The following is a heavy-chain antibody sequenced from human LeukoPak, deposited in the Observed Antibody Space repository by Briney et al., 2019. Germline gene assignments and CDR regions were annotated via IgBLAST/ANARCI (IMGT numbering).Heavy chain of an antibody. D-gene: IGHD3-22*01. CDR1: GFTFDDYG. J-gene: IGHJ4*02. V-gene: IGHV3-20*04. Sequence: GGSLRLSCAASGFTFDDYGMSWVRQAPGKGLEWVSGINWNGGSTGYADSVNGRFTISRDNAKNSLYLQMNSLRDEETALYYCARDSGATMRRYDSSGYYYLSPKNYFDYWGQGTLVTVSS. CDR3: ARDSGATMRRYDSSGYYYLSPKNYFDY. CDR2: INWNGGST.